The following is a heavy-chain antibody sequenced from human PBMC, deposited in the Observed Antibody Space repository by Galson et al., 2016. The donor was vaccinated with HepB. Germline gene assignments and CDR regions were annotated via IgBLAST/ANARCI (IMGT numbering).Heavy chain of an antibody. J-gene: IGHJ3*01. D-gene: IGHD1-14*01. V-gene: IGHV4-59*08. CDR1: DDSIRGYY. CDR2: IYSTGST. Sequence: LSLTCTVYDDSIRGYYWRWIRQPPGKGLEWIGYIYSTGSTKYNPSLKSRVAISVDATKNQFSLQLTSVTTADSAIYFCARHCSRTYCPEGTDAFDVWGQGTLVTVSS. CDR3: ARHCSRTYCPEGTDAFDV.